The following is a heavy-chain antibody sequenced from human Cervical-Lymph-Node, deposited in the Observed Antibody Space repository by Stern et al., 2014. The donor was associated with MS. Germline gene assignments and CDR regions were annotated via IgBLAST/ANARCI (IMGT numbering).Heavy chain of an antibody. CDR2: IHDSGST. CDR3: ATTRWDLFTWNWFDP. D-gene: IGHD1-26*01. Sequence: VQLEESGPGLVKPSQTLSITCTVSGGSISSSGYYWSWIRQPADKGLEWIGRIHDSGSTYYNPSLKSRVTISMDTAKTQFSLKLPSVTAADTAVYYCATTRWDLFTWNWFDPWGQGTLVTVSS. J-gene: IGHJ5*02. V-gene: IGHV4-61*02. CDR1: GGSISSSGYY.